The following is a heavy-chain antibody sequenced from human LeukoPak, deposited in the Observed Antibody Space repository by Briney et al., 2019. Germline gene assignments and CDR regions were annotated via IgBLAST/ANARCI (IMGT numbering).Heavy chain of an antibody. V-gene: IGHV4-34*01. CDR2: INHSGST. CDR1: GGSFSGYY. J-gene: IGHJ4*02. D-gene: IGHD2-15*01. CDR3: ARGTRGYCSGGSCHRFDY. Sequence: SETLSLTCAVYGGSFSGYYWSWIRQPPGKGLEWIGEINHSGSTNYNPSLKRRVTISVDTSRNQFSLKLSSVTAADTAVYYCARGTRGYCSGGSCHRFDYWGQGTLVTVSS.